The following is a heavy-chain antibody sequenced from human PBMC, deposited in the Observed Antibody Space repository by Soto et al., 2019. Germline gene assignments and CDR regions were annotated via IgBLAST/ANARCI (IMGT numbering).Heavy chain of an antibody. D-gene: IGHD3-3*01. V-gene: IGHV4-59*01. CDR1: GGSMNSYY. Sequence: QVQLHESGPGLVKPSETLSLTCSVSGGSMNSYYWSWIRHSPGKGLEWLGYIYYSGDTKYNPSLQSRISISVDTTKNHSSLRLTSVTAAYTAVYYCARDRNKLWKNDAFDIWGQGTMVTVSS. CDR2: IYYSGDT. J-gene: IGHJ3*02. CDR3: ARDRNKLWKNDAFDI.